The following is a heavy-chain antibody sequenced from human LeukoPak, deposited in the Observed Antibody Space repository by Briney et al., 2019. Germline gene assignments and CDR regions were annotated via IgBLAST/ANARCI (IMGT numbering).Heavy chain of an antibody. D-gene: IGHD2-15*01. Sequence: PGGSLRLSCAASGFTFSSSWMSWVRQAPGKGLEWVANIKQDGSEKYYVDSVKGRFTISRDNAKNSLYLQMNSLRAEDTAVYYCARDSTYATRFDYWGQGTLVTVSS. CDR3: ARDSTYATRFDY. CDR2: IKQDGSEK. V-gene: IGHV3-7*01. J-gene: IGHJ4*02. CDR1: GFTFSSSW.